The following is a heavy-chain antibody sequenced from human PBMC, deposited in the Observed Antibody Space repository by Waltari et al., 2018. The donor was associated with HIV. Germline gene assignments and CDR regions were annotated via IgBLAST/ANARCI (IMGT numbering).Heavy chain of an antibody. V-gene: IGHV5-51*01. CDR1: GYSFPNYW. Sequence: EVQLVQSGAEVKKPGESLRISCQGSGYSFPNYWIGWVRQMPGKGLEWMGIIYPGDSDTRYSPSFKGQVTISADKSISTAYLQWSSLKASDTAMFDCARLPTVTSSDYWGQGTLVTVSS. CDR2: IYPGDSDT. D-gene: IGHD5-12*01. J-gene: IGHJ4*02. CDR3: ARLPTVTSSDY.